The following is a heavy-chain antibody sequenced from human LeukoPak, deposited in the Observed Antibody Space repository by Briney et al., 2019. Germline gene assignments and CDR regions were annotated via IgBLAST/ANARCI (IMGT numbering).Heavy chain of an antibody. J-gene: IGHJ5*02. CDR2: IRSKANSYAT. D-gene: IGHD2-21*02. CDR1: GFTFSSYA. Sequence: PGGSLRLSCAASGFTFSSYAMSWVRQASGKGLEWVGRIRSKANSYATAYAASVKGRFTISRDDSKNTAYLQMNSLKTEDTAVYYCTRLVVTALGSWGQGTLVTVSS. V-gene: IGHV3-73*01. CDR3: TRLVVTALGS.